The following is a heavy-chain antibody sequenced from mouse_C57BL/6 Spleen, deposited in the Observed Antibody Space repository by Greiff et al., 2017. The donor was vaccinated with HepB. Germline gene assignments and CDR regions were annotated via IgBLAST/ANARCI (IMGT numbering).Heavy chain of an antibody. Sequence: QVQLQQSGPELVKPGASVKISCKASGYTFTDYYINWVKQRPGQGLEWIGWIFPGSGSTYYNEKFKGKATLTVDKSSSTAYMLLSRLTSEYSAVYFCARSGGFYFDYWGQGTTLTVSS. CDR3: ARSGGFYFDY. CDR1: GYTFTDYY. J-gene: IGHJ2*01. V-gene: IGHV1-75*01. CDR2: IFPGSGST.